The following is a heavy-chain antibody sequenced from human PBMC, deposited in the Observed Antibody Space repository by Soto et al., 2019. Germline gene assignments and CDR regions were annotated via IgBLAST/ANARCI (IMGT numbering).Heavy chain of an antibody. CDR3: VGALTYEVPYYYYGMDV. CDR2: IKQGGNEK. V-gene: IGHV3-7*01. CDR1: GFMFSTYL. Sequence: GGSLRLSCEASGFMFSTYLMSWVRQAPGKGLEWVANIKQGGNEKFYVDSVKGRFTISRDNAKKSLFLQMNSLRPEDTAVYYCVGALTYEVPYYYYGMDVWGQGTTVTVSS. D-gene: IGHD3-16*01. J-gene: IGHJ6*02.